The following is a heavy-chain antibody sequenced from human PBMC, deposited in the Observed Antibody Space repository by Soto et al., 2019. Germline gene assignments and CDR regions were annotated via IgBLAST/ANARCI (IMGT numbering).Heavy chain of an antibody. J-gene: IGHJ4*02. CDR1: GGSISSSSYY. CDR2: IYYSGNT. V-gene: IGHV4-39*01. Sequence: TSETLSLTCTVSGGSISSSSYYWGWIRQPPGKGLEWIGSIYYSGNTYYNPSLKSRVTISVDTAKNQFSLKLSSVTAEDTAVYYCARAHYFDSSPLDYGGKGTLAPVS. D-gene: IGHD3-22*01. CDR3: ARAHYFDSSPLDY.